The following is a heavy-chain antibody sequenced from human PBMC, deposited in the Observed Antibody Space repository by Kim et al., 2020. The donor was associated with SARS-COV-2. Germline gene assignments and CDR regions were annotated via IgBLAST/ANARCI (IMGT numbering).Heavy chain of an antibody. CDR2: ISSSSSYT. CDR1: GFTFSDYY. D-gene: IGHD6-13*01. CDR3: ARGRQQLVRTFCWYFDL. Sequence: GGSLRLSCAASGFTFSDYYMSWIHQAPGKGLEWVSYISSSSSYTNHADSVKGRFTNSRDNAKNSLYLQMNSLRAEDTAVYYCARGRQQLVRTFCWYFDLFGRSTLVTVSS. J-gene: IGHJ2*01. V-gene: IGHV3-11*06.